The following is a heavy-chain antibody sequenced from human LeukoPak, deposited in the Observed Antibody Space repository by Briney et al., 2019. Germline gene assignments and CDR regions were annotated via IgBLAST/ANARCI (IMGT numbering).Heavy chain of an antibody. J-gene: IGHJ5*02. CDR2: MNPNSGNT. Sequence: ASVKVSCKASGYTFTSYDINWVRQATGQGLEWMGWMNPNSGNTGYAQKFQGRVTMTRYTSISTAYMELSSLRSEDTAVYYCARGVAAASGEDWFDPWGQGTLVTVSS. CDR3: ARGVAAASGEDWFDP. CDR1: GYTFTSYD. D-gene: IGHD6-13*01. V-gene: IGHV1-8*01.